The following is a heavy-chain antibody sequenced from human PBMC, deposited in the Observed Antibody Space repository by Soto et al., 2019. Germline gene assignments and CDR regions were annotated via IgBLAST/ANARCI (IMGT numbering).Heavy chain of an antibody. Sequence: QVQLVQSGAEVKKPGASVKVSCKASGYTFTSYDINWVRQATGQGLEWMGWMNPNSGNTGYAQKFKARVTVTRNTSISTAYMELSSLRSEDTAVYYRARERTAAGTGWLGPWGEGTLVTVSS. D-gene: IGHD6-13*01. CDR2: MNPNSGNT. CDR1: GYTFTSYD. V-gene: IGHV1-8*01. J-gene: IGHJ5*02. CDR3: ARERTAAGTGWLGP.